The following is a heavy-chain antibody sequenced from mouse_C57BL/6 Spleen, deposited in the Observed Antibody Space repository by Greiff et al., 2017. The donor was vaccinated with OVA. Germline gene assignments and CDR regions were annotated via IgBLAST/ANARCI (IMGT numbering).Heavy chain of an antibody. J-gene: IGHJ3*01. CDR2: IDPNSGGT. V-gene: IGHV1-72*01. CDR3: ERSDYYGSSYGFAY. CDR1: GYTFTSYW. Sequence: QVQLKQSGAELVKPGASVKLSCKASGYTFTSYWMHWVKQRPGRGLEWIGRIDPNSGGTKYNEKFKSKATLTVDKPSSTAYMQLSSLTSEESAVYKGERSDYYGSSYGFAYWGQGTLVTVSA. D-gene: IGHD1-1*01.